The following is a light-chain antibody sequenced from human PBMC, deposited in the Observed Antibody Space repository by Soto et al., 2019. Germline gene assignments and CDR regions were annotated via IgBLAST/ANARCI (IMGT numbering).Light chain of an antibody. CDR1: SGHSTFP. CDR3: QTWGTGIVV. J-gene: IGLJ2*01. Sequence: QSVLTQSPSASASLGASVKLTCTLSSGHSTFPIAWHQQQPEKGPRYLMNVNSDGSHTKGDGIPDRFSGSSSGAERYLTISSLQSEDEADDYCQTWGTGIVVFGGGTTVTVL. CDR2: VNSDGSH. V-gene: IGLV4-69*01.